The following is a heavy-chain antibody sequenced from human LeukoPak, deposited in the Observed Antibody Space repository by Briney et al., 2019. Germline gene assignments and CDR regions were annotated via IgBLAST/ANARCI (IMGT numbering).Heavy chain of an antibody. CDR3: AREVGMVRNYYYGMDV. V-gene: IGHV3-30*04. CDR1: GFTFSSYA. J-gene: IGHJ6*02. Sequence: GGSLRLSCAASGFTFSSYAMHWVRQAPGKGLEWVAVISYDGSNKYYADSVKGRFTISRDNSKNTLYLQMNGLRAEDTAVYYCAREVGMVRNYYYGMDVWGQGTTVTVSS. D-gene: IGHD3-10*01. CDR2: ISYDGSNK.